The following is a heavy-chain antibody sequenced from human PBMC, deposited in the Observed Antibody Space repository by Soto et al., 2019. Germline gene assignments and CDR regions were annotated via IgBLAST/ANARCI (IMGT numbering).Heavy chain of an antibody. CDR2: ISAYNGNT. D-gene: IGHD2-2*01. Sequence: QVQLVQSGAEVKKPGASVKVSCKASGYTFTNYGISWVRQDPGQGLEWMGWISAYNGNTDYAQKRQGRVTMTTDPSTSTAYMELRCLRSDDTAVYYCARVGAYCVSTSCHDYWGQGTLVTVSS. CDR1: GYTFTNYG. CDR3: ARVGAYCVSTSCHDY. V-gene: IGHV1-18*01. J-gene: IGHJ4*02.